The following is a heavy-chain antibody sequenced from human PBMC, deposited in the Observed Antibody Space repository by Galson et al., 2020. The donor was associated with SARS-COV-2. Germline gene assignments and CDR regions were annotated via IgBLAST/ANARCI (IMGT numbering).Heavy chain of an antibody. CDR2: INSDGSST. D-gene: IGHD4-4*01. Sequence: GGSLRLSCAASGFTFSSYWMHWVRQAPGKGLVWVSRINSDGSSTSYADSVKGRFTISRDNAKNTLYLQMNSLRAEDTAVYYCASQNSRYYYYMDVWGKGTTVTVSS. V-gene: IGHV3-74*01. CDR3: ASQNSRYYYYMDV. CDR1: GFTFSSYW. J-gene: IGHJ6*03.